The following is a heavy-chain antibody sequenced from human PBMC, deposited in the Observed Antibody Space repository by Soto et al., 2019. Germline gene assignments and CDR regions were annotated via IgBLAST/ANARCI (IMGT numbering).Heavy chain of an antibody. D-gene: IGHD6-13*01. J-gene: IGHJ4*02. V-gene: IGHV3-74*01. CDR1: GFTFSSNW. CDR3: ARGSSSWYVSFDY. CDR2: INSDGSIT. Sequence: GGSLRLSCAASGFTFSSNWMHWVRQAPGKGLVWVSRINSDGSITSYADSVKGQFTISRDNAKNTLYLQMNSLRAEDTAVYYCARGSSSWYVSFDYWGQGTLVTVSS.